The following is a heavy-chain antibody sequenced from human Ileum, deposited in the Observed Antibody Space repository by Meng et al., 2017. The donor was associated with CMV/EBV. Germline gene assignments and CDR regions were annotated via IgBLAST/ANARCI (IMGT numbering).Heavy chain of an antibody. CDR1: GFSLTSSPVG. CDR3: LHRKDYGGNWNGGSADF. J-gene: IGHJ4*02. D-gene: IGHD1-1*01. V-gene: IGHV2-5*02. Sequence: QITLNESGPARVKPTQTLTLTCTFSGFSLTSSPVGVGWIRQPTGKALEWLSFIYWEDDKRYSPSPKSRLTITKDAPKNQVGLNMNNMDPGDNATYHCLHRKDYGGNWNGGSADFWGQGALVTVSS. CDR2: IYWEDDK.